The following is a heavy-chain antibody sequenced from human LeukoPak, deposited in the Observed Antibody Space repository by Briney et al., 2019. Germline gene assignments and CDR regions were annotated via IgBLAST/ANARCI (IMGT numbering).Heavy chain of an antibody. J-gene: IGHJ4*02. CDR2: INDSGDST. Sequence: GASLRLSCAASGFSFSSSAMSWVRQAPGKGLEWVSAINDSGDSTYCADSVKGRFTVSRDNSKNTLYLQMNGLRAEDTAVYYCAKAAGGLVYWGQGTLVIISS. D-gene: IGHD6-19*01. CDR1: GFSFSSSA. CDR3: AKAAGGLVY. V-gene: IGHV3-23*01.